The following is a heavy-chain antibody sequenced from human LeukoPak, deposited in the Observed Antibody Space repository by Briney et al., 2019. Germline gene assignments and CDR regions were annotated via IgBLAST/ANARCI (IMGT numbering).Heavy chain of an antibody. CDR3: ARDRESGSYYADAFDI. Sequence: ASVKVSCKASGGTFSSYAISWVRQAPGQGLEWMGWINPNSGGTNYAQKFQGRVTMTRDTSISTAYMELSRLRSDDTAVYYCARDRESGSYYADAFDIWGQGTMVTVSS. CDR2: INPNSGGT. CDR1: GGTFSSYA. J-gene: IGHJ3*02. V-gene: IGHV1-2*02. D-gene: IGHD1-26*01.